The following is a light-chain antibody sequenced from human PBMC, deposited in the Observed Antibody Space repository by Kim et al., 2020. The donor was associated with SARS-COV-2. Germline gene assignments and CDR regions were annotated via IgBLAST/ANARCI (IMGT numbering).Light chain of an antibody. CDR3: QAWDSSTFYV. CDR1: KLGDKY. J-gene: IGLJ1*01. CDR2: QDS. V-gene: IGLV3-1*01. Sequence: SPGQTASITCSGDKLGDKYARWYQQKPGQSPVLVIYQDSKRPSGIPERFSGSNSGNTATLTISGTQAMDEADYYCQAWDSSTFYVFGTGTKVTVL.